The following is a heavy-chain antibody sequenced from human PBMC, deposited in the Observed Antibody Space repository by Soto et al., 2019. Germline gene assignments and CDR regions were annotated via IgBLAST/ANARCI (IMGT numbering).Heavy chain of an antibody. V-gene: IGHV3-21*01. CDR1: GFTFSSYS. D-gene: IGHD3-10*01. CDR3: ATLLGLGECLFDY. Sequence: EVQLVESGGGLVKPGGSLRISCAASGFTFSSYSMNWVRQAPGKGLEWVSAISSSSSYIYYADSVRGRFTISRDNAKKPLYLQMYRLRAGDRGVYCCATLLGLGECLFDYWGQG. J-gene: IGHJ4*02. CDR2: ISSSSSYI.